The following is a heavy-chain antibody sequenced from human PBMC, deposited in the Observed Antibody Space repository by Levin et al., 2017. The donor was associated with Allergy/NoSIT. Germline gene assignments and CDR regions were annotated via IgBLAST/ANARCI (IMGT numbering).Heavy chain of an antibody. CDR1: GYTFTSYY. CDR2: INPSNGVT. D-gene: IGHD3-3*01. Sequence: ASVKVSCKASGYTFTSYYIHWVRQAPGQGLEWMGIINPSNGVTSYAQKFQGRVTMTRDTSTSTVYMEVSSLRSEDTAVYYCARSLEAYCFDSWGQGTLVTVSS. V-gene: IGHV1-46*01. J-gene: IGHJ4*02. CDR3: ARSLEAYCFDS.